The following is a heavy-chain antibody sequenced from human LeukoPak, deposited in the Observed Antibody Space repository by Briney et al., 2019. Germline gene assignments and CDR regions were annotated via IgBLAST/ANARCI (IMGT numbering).Heavy chain of an antibody. J-gene: IGHJ1*01. CDR2: IRSKAYGGTT. CDR1: GFTFTNHW. D-gene: IGHD3-22*01. Sequence: GGSLRLSCATSGFTFTNHWMSWVRQAPGKGLEWVGFIRSKAYGGTTEYAASVKGRFTISRDDSKSIAYLQMNSLKTEDTAVYYCTRDSLYYYDSSGYYGFQHWGQGTLVTVSS. CDR3: TRDSLYYYDSSGYYGFQH. V-gene: IGHV3-49*04.